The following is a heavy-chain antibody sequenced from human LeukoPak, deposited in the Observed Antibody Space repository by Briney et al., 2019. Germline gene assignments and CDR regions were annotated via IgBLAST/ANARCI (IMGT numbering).Heavy chain of an antibody. CDR1: GYTFTSYD. CDR3: ARDFWFEVYYDSSGYYNREYYFDY. V-gene: IGHV1-2*02. J-gene: IGHJ4*02. Sequence: ASVKVSCKASGYTFTSYDINWVRQATGQGLEWMGWMNPNSGGTNYAQKFQGRVTMTRDTSISTAYMELSRLRSDDTAVYYCARDFWFEVYYDSSGYYNREYYFDYWGQGTLVTVSS. D-gene: IGHD3-22*01. CDR2: MNPNSGGT.